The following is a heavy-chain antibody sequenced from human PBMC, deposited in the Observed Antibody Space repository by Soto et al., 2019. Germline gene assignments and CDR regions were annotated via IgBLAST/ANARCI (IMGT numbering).Heavy chain of an antibody. CDR1: GYTFTSYG. J-gene: IGHJ6*02. CDR3: ARRDYGDYPGGYGMDV. CDR2: ISAYNGNT. Sequence: EASVKVSCKASGYTFTSYGISWVRQAPGQGLEWMGWISAYNGNTNYAQKLQGRVTMTTDTSTSTAYMELRSLRSDDTAVYYCARRDYGDYPGGYGMDVWGQGTTVTVSS. D-gene: IGHD4-17*01. V-gene: IGHV1-18*04.